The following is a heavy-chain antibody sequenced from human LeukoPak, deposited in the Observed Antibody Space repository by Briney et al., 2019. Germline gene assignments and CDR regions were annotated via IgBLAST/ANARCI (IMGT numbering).Heavy chain of an antibody. V-gene: IGHV1-69*04. Sequence: ASVKVSCKASGGTFSSYAISWVRQAPGQGLEWMGRIIPILGIANYAQKFQGRVTITADKSTSTAYMELSSLRSEDTAVYYCARERYSSSSGFDPWGQGTLVTVSS. CDR3: ARERYSSSSGFDP. J-gene: IGHJ5*02. CDR2: IIPILGIA. CDR1: GGTFSSYA. D-gene: IGHD6-6*01.